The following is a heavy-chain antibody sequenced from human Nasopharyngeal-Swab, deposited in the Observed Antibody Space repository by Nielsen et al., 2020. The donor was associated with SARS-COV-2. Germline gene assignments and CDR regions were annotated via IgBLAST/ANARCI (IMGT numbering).Heavy chain of an antibody. CDR1: GFTFGSYA. J-gene: IGHJ3*02. V-gene: IGHV3-30-3*01. CDR2: ISYDGSNK. D-gene: IGHD1-26*01. CDR3: ARPSTSDAFDI. Sequence: GESLKISCAASGFTFGSYAMHWVRQAPGKGLEWVAVISYDGSNKYYADSVKGRFTISRDNSKNTLYLQMNSLRAEDTAVYYCARPSTSDAFDIWGQGTMVTVSS.